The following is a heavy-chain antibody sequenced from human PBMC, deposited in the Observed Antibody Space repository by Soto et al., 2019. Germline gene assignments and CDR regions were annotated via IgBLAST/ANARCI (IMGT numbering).Heavy chain of an antibody. Sequence: GASVKVSCKASGYTFTSYGISWVRQAPGQGLEWMGWISAYNGNTNYAQKLQGRVTMTTDTSTSTAYMELRSLRSDDTAVYYCARVGYYYDSSGYFDYWGQGTLVIVSS. CDR1: GYTFTSYG. D-gene: IGHD3-22*01. V-gene: IGHV1-18*01. CDR2: ISAYNGNT. CDR3: ARVGYYYDSSGYFDY. J-gene: IGHJ4*02.